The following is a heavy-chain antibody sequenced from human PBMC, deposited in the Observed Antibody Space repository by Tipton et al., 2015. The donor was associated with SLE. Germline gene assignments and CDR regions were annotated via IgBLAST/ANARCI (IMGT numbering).Heavy chain of an antibody. CDR3: ARIPRSPAGPWELPVDAFDV. CDR1: GGSITRTSYY. Sequence: GLVKPSETLSLICSVSGGSITRTSYYWGWIRQPPGKGLEWIETMSYSGTTNYNPSLKSRVTTSVDTSKNQFSLKMTSVTAADTAVYYCARIPRSPAGPWELPVDAFDVWGQGTLVSVSS. V-gene: IGHV4-39*07. J-gene: IGHJ3*01. D-gene: IGHD2-2*01. CDR2: MSYSGTT.